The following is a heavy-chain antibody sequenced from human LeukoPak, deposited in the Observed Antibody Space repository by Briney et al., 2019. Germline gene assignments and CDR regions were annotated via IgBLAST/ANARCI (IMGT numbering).Heavy chain of an antibody. CDR3: ARPTRYNWIYDAFDI. V-gene: IGHV1-46*01. CDR2: INPSGGST. D-gene: IGHD1-7*01. CDR1: GYTFTSYY. J-gene: IGHJ3*02. Sequence: ASVKVSCKASGYTFTSYYMHWVRQAPGRGLEWMGIINPSGGSTSYAQKFQGRVTMTRDTSTSTAYMDLSTLRSDDTAVYYCARPTRYNWIYDAFDIWGQGTMVTVSS.